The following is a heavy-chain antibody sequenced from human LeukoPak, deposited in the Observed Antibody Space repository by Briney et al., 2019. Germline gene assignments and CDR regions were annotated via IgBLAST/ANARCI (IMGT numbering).Heavy chain of an antibody. CDR1: GLTFSDYY. J-gene: IGHJ6*03. Sequence: PGGSLRLSCAASGLTFSDYYMSWIRQAPGKGLEWVSYISSSGSTIYYADSVKGRFTISRDNAKNSLYLQMNSLRAEDTAVYYCARELLVTPNYYYYYYMDVWGKGTTVTVSS. CDR3: ARELLVTPNYYYYYYMDV. CDR2: ISSSGSTI. V-gene: IGHV3-11*04.